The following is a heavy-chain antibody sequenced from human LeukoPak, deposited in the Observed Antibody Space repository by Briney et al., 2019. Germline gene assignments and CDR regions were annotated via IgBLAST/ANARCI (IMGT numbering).Heavy chain of an antibody. CDR2: IYYSGST. D-gene: IGHD3-22*01. J-gene: IGHJ4*02. Sequence: SETLSLTCFVSGDSISNYSWSWIRQPPGKGLEWIGYIYYSGSTNYNPSLKSRVTISVDTSKNQFSLKLSSVTAADTAVYYCARDMDYDSSGGWGQGTLVTVSS. V-gene: IGHV4-59*12. CDR1: GDSISNYS. CDR3: ARDMDYDSSGG.